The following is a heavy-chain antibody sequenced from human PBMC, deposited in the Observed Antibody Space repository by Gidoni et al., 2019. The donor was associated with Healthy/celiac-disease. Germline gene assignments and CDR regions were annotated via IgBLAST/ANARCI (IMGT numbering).Heavy chain of an antibody. CDR2: IYTSGST. D-gene: IGHD2-21*01. V-gene: IGHV4-61*02. Sequence: QVQLQESGPGLVKPSKPLSLTCTVSGASISSGSSYWSWIRQPAGKGLEWIGRIYTSGSTNYNPSLKSRVTISVDTSKNQFSLKLSSVTAADTAVYYCASRGDGHDAFDIWGQGTMVTVSS. J-gene: IGHJ3*02. CDR3: ASRGDGHDAFDI. CDR1: GASISSGSSY.